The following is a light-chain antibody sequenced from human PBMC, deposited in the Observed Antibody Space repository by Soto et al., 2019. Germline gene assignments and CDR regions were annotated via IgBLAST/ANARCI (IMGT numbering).Light chain of an antibody. CDR1: QGISSY. CDR3: QQLNSYPRT. V-gene: IGKV1-9*01. CDR2: AAS. Sequence: IQLTQSPSSLSASVGDRVTITCRASQGISSYLAWYQQKPGKAPKLLIYAASTLQSGVPSMFSGSGSGTAFTLTTSSLQPADFATYYCQQLNSYPRTFGGGTKVEIK. J-gene: IGKJ4*01.